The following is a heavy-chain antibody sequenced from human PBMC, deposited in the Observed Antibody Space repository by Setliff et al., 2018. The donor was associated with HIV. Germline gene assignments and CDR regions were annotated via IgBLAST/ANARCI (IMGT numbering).Heavy chain of an antibody. V-gene: IGHV1-8*02. D-gene: IGHD3-3*01. CDR3: ARDPGTGYDFLSDYHSRGYYFDF. CDR2: MNPNSGNT. Sequence: SVKVSCKASGYTFTGYYIHWVRRAPGHGLEWMGWMNPNSGNTGYAQKFQGRVTMTRNTSISTAYMELSSLKSEDTAVYYCARDPGTGYDFLSDYHSRGYYFDFWGQGTLVTVSS. J-gene: IGHJ4*02. CDR1: GYTFTGYY.